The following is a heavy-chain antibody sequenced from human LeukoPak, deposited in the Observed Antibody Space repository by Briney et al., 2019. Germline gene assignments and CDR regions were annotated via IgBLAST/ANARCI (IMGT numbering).Heavy chain of an antibody. V-gene: IGHV4-59*01. Sequence: PSETLSLTCTVSGGSISGYYWTWVRQPPGKGLECIGHIFYGGSTNYNPSLKSRVTISVDTSKNQFSLNLSSVTAADTAVYYCARRCSGNSDFDYWGQGTLVTVSS. CDR1: GGSISGYY. D-gene: IGHD3-22*01. CDR2: IFYGGST. CDR3: ARRCSGNSDFDY. J-gene: IGHJ4*02.